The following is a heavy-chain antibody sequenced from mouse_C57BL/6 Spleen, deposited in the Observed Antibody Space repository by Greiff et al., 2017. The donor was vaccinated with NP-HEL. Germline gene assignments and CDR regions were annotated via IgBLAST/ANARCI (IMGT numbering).Heavy chain of an antibody. V-gene: IGHV1-54*01. Sequence: QVQLQQSGAELVRPGTSVKVSCKASGYAFTNYLIEWVKQRPGQGLEWIGVINPGSGGTNYNEKFKGKATLTADKSSSTAYMQLSSLTSEDSAVYFCARELRPSSRDYYAMDYWGQGTSDTVSS. CDR3: ARELRPSSRDYYAMDY. CDR2: INPGSGGT. J-gene: IGHJ4*01. CDR1: GYAFTNYL. D-gene: IGHD1-2*01.